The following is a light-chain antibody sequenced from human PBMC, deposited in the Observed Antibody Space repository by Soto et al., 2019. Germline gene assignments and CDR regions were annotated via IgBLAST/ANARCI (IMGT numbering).Light chain of an antibody. Sequence: QSALTQPASVSGSPGQSITISCTGTSSDVGGYNYVSWYQQHPDKAPKLIIFEVSHRPSGVSNRFSGSKSGNTASLTISGLQAEDEADYYCGSYTGSIYVFGTGTKLTVL. CDR2: EVS. CDR3: GSYTGSIYV. V-gene: IGLV2-14*01. J-gene: IGLJ1*01. CDR1: SSDVGGYNY.